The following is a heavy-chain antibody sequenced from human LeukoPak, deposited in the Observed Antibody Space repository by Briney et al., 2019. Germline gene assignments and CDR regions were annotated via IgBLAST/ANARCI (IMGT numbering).Heavy chain of an antibody. CDR2: VFIRDSDT. D-gene: IGHD6-13*01. CDR3: ASTGFSSRRFDY. V-gene: IGHV5-51*07. Sequence: GESLKISCQVSGNSFRRYWLGWVHQTAAKGLEFMGLVFIRDSDTRYSPSFHGPVTISVDKSISTAYLQWSSLKASDSAMYYCASTGFSSRRFDYWGQGTALIVS. J-gene: IGHJ4*02. CDR1: GNSFRRYW.